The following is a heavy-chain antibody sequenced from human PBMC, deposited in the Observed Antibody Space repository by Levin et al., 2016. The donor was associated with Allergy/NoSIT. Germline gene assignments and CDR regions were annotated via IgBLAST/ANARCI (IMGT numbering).Heavy chain of an antibody. V-gene: IGHV1-3*01. Sequence: ASVKVSCKASGYTFTTYGIHWVRQAPGQRLEWMGWINAGNGNTRYSQKFQGRVTITRDTSASTAYMELSSLRSEDTAVYYCARELFGSVTVAATQVYWGQGTLVTVSS. CDR2: INAGNGNT. D-gene: IGHD6-19*01. CDR3: ARELFGSVTVAATQVY. J-gene: IGHJ4*02. CDR1: GYTFTTYG.